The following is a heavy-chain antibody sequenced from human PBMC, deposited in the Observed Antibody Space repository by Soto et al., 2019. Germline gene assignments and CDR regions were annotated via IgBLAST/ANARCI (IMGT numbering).Heavy chain of an antibody. CDR2: ISKSSSTI. J-gene: IGHJ6*02. CDR3: ARESEWLVDGMDV. Sequence: EVQLVESGGGLVQPGGSLRLSCAASGFTFSSNHMNWVRQAPGKGLEWVSYISKSSSTIYYADSVKGRFTISRDNAKNSLYLQMNSLRDEDTAVYYWARESEWLVDGMDVWVQGTTVTVSS. V-gene: IGHV3-48*02. D-gene: IGHD6-19*01. CDR1: GFTFSSNH.